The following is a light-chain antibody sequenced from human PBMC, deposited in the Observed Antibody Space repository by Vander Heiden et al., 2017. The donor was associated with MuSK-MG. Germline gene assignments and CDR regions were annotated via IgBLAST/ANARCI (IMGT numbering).Light chain of an antibody. CDR2: AAS. CDR1: QSNSSY. V-gene: IGKV1-39*01. CDR3: QQSYSTPRNT. Sequence: DIQMTQSPSSLSASVGDRVTITCRASQSNSSYLNWYQQKPGKAPKLLIYAASSLQSGVPSRFSGSGSGTDFTLTISSLQPEDFVTYYCQQSYSTPRNTFGQGTKLEIK. J-gene: IGKJ2*01.